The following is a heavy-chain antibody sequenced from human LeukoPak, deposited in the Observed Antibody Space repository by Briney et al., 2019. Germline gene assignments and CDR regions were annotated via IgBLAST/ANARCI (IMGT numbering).Heavy chain of an antibody. D-gene: IGHD6-13*01. Sequence: GGSLRLSCAASGFTFSSYAMSWVRQAPGKGLEWVSAISGSGGSTYYADSVKGRFTNSRDNSENTLYLHMNSLRAEDTAVCYCAKGVGSSSWYKFDCWGQGTLVTVSS. V-gene: IGHV3-23*01. CDR1: GFTFSSYA. CDR3: AKGVGSSSWYKFDC. J-gene: IGHJ4*02. CDR2: ISGSGGST.